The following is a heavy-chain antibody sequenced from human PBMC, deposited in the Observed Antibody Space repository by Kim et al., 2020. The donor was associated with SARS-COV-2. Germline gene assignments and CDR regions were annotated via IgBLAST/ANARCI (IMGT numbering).Heavy chain of an antibody. D-gene: IGHD6-19*01. V-gene: IGHV3-66*01. Sequence: GGSLRLSCAASGFTVSSNYMSWVRQAPGKGLEWVSVIYSGGSTYYADSVKGRFTISRDNSKNTLYLQMNSLRAEDTAVYYCARDSSSCWYGYTNYWGQGTLVTVSS. J-gene: IGHJ4*02. CDR2: IYSGGST. CDR3: ARDSSSCWYGYTNY. CDR1: GFTVSSNY.